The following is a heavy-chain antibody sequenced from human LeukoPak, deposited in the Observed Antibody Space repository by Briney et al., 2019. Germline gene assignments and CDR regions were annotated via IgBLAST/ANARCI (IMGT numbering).Heavy chain of an antibody. CDR1: GGTFSSYA. CDR2: IIPILGIA. CDR3: ASGRLDYDSSGYHDTY. D-gene: IGHD3-22*01. V-gene: IGHV1-69*04. J-gene: IGHJ4*02. Sequence: SVKVSCKASGGTFSSYAVSWVRQAPGQGLEWMGRIIPILGIANYAQKFQGRVTITADKSTSTAYMELSSLRSEDTAVYYCASGRLDYDSSGYHDTYWGQGTLVTVSS.